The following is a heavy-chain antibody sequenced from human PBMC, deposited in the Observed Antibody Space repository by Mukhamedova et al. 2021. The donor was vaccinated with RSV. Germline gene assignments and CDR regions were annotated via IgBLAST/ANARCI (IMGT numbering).Heavy chain of an antibody. D-gene: IGHD3-10*01. CDR2: INGDGSST. V-gene: IGHV3-74*01. Sequence: INGDGSSTNYADSVKGRFIISRDNAKNTLYLQMNSLRPEDTAIYYCTRVGGGDWGQGTLVTVSS. J-gene: IGHJ4*02. CDR3: TRVGGGD.